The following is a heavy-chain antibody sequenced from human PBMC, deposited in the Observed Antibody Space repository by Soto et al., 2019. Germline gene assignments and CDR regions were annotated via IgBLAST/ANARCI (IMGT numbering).Heavy chain of an antibody. CDR1: GYTFTGYY. CDR2: INPNSGGT. Sequence: ASVKVSCKASGYTFTGYYMHWVRQAPGQGLEWMGWINPNSGGTNYAQKFQGWVTMTRDTSISTAYMELSRLRSDDTAVYYCAGDQGSERYNWNYGYYYYGMDVWGQGTTVTVSS. D-gene: IGHD1-7*01. J-gene: IGHJ6*02. V-gene: IGHV1-2*04. CDR3: AGDQGSERYNWNYGYYYYGMDV.